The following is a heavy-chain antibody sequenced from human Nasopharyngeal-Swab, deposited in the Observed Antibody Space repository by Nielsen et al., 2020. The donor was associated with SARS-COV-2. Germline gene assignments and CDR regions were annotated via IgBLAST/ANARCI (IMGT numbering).Heavy chain of an antibody. J-gene: IGHJ4*02. CDR1: GGSISSSSYY. V-gene: IGHV4-39*07. CDR2: IYYSGST. CDR3: ARARTRVTTFGY. D-gene: IGHD4-17*01. Sequence: SETLSLTCTVSGGSISSSSYYWGWIRQPPGKGLEWIGSIYYSGSTCYNPSLKSRVTISVDTSKNQFSLKLSSVTAADTAVYYCARARTRVTTFGYWGQGTLVTVSS.